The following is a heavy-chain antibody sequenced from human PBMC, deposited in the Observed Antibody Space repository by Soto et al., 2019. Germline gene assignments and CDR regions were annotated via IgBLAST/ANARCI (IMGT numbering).Heavy chain of an antibody. J-gene: IGHJ6*02. Sequence: QVQLVQSGAEVRKPGSSVRVSCKASGDRFSTYAINWVRQAPGQGLEWLGGIITFFGAAMYAQKFQGRVTITADEFTTTAYMELSRLKSEDTAVYFCARGGKERFRGSGMDVWGQGTTVTVSS. D-gene: IGHD1-1*01. CDR3: ARGGKERFRGSGMDV. CDR2: IITFFGAA. V-gene: IGHV1-69*01. CDR1: GDRFSTYA.